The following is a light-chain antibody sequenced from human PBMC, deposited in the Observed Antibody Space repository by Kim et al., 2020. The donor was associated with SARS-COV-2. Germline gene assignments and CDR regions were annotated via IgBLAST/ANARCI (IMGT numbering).Light chain of an antibody. J-gene: IGKJ2*01. CDR3: QQTYRLSS. CDR2: AAS. Sequence: GDRVTITCRASDTVVTYLNWYQQKPGKAPKLLIYAASKLQTGVPSRFSGSGYGTHFTLTISSLQPDDFATYYCQQTYRLSSFGSGTKLEI. V-gene: IGKV1-39*01. CDR1: DTVVTY.